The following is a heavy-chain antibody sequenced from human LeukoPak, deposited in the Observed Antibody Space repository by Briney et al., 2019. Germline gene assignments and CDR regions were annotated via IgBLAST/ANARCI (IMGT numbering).Heavy chain of an antibody. D-gene: IGHD7-27*01. V-gene: IGHV3-11*01. J-gene: IGHJ4*02. CDR2: ITRSGG. CDR1: GFTFSDYY. Sequence: GGSLRLSCAASGFTFSDYYMSWIRQAPGKGLEWISYITRSGGFYADSVKGRFTISRDNAKNSLYLQMNSLRVEDTAVYYRARDGDTTSKVDYLGQGTLVTVSS. CDR3: ARDGDTTSKVDY.